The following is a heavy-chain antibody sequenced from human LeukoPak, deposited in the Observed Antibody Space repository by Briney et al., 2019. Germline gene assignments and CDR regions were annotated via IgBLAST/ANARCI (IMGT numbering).Heavy chain of an antibody. CDR3: ARSDSHGSGSLTFDAFDI. CDR2: IHYSGTP. D-gene: IGHD3-10*01. CDR1: GGSISSGGHY. V-gene: IGHV4-31*03. Sequence: PSQTLSLTCSVSGGSISSGGHYWSWIRQDPGKGLEGIGHIHYSGTPYYNPSLQSRLTMSVDTSQNQFSLKLRSVTAAATAVYFCARSDSHGSGSLTFDAFDIWGQGTMVTVSS. J-gene: IGHJ3*02.